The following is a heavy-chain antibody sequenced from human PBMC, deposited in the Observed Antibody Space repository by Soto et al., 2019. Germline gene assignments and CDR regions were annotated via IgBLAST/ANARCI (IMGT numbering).Heavy chain of an antibody. CDR1: GGSFSGYY. J-gene: IGHJ6*02. CDR2: INHSGST. Sequence: PSETLSLTCAVYGGSFSGYYWSWTRQPPGKGLEWIGEINHSGSTNYNPSLKSRVTISVDTSKNQFSLKLSSVTAADTAVYYCARGPYSSSWYRPYYYYGMDVWGQGTTVTVSS. V-gene: IGHV4-34*01. D-gene: IGHD6-13*01. CDR3: ARGPYSSSWYRPYYYYGMDV.